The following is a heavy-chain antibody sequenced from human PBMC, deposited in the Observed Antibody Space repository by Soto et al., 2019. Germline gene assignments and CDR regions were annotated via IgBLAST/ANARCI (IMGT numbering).Heavy chain of an antibody. CDR2: INSASSTI. V-gene: IGHV3-48*02. CDR1: GFIFSNYS. CDR3: ARQDIMDV. Sequence: GGSLRLSCAASGFIFSNYSMNWVRQAPGKGLEWVSKINSASSTIYYADSVKGRCTISRDKAKNSLYLQMNSLRDEDTAVYFCARQDIMDVWGQGTTVTVSS. J-gene: IGHJ6*02.